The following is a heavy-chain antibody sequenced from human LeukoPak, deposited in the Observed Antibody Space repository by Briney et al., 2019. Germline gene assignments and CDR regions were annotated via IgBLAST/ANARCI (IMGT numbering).Heavy chain of an antibody. CDR2: IYPGDSDT. D-gene: IGHD5/OR15-5a*01. J-gene: IGHJ5*02. V-gene: IGHV5-51*01. CDR3: ARRLETSEWFDP. Sequence: GESLQISCKGSGYTFTTYWIGWVRQVPGKGLEWMGIIYPGDSDTRYSPSFQGQVTISADKSISTAYLQWSSLKASDTATYYCARRLETSEWFDPWGQGTLVTVSS. CDR1: GYTFTTYW.